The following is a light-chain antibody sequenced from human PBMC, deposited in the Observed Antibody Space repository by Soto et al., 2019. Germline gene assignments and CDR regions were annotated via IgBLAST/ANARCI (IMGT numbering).Light chain of an antibody. CDR3: QQYNRLGT. CDR1: QSVSSSY. V-gene: IGKV3-20*01. Sequence: EVVLTQSPGTLSLSPGERATLSCRASQSVSSSYLAWYQQKPGQAPRLLIYGASSRATGIPDRFSGSGSGTDFTLTISSLQPDDFATYYCQQYNRLGTFGQGTKVDIK. CDR2: GAS. J-gene: IGKJ1*01.